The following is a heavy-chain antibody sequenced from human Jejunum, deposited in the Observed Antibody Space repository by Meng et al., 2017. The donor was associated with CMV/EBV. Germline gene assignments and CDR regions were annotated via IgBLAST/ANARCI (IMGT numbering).Heavy chain of an antibody. V-gene: IGHV3-66*02. CDR3: ARGRLTSYFDY. CDR2: IYTGGST. D-gene: IGHD1/OR15-1a*01. Sequence: CAASGFTVSSNYMSWVRQAPGKGLEWVSIIYTGGSTYYADSVKGRFTISRDNSKNTLYLQMNSLRAEDTAVYYCARGRLTSYFDYWGQGTLVTVSS. CDR1: GFTVSSNY. J-gene: IGHJ4*02.